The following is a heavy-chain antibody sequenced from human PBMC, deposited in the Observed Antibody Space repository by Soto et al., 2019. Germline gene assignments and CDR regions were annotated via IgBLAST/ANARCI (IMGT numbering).Heavy chain of an antibody. D-gene: IGHD3-10*01. Sequence: GGSLRLSCAASGFTFSSYGMHWVRQAPGKGLEWVAVIWYDGSNKYYADSVKGRFTISRDNSKNTLYLQMNSLRAEDTAVYYCARGGRSDILSFGDYWGQGTLVTVSS. V-gene: IGHV3-33*01. CDR3: ARGGRSDILSFGDY. J-gene: IGHJ4*02. CDR1: GFTFSSYG. CDR2: IWYDGSNK.